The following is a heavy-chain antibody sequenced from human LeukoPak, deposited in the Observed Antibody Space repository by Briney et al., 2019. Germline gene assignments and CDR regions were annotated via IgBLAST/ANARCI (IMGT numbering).Heavy chain of an antibody. Sequence: GGSLRLSCTASGFTFSSYGMHWVRQAPGKGLEWVAFIRYDGSNQYHAESLKGRFTISRDNSKNTLYLQMNSLRAEDTAVYYCAKAQRLLLEGPDYWGQGTLVTVSS. J-gene: IGHJ4*02. D-gene: IGHD3-10*01. CDR3: AKAQRLLLEGPDY. CDR1: GFTFSSYG. CDR2: IRYDGSNQ. V-gene: IGHV3-30*02.